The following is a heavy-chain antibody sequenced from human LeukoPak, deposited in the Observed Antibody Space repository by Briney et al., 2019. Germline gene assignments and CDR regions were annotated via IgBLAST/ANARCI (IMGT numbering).Heavy chain of an antibody. CDR2: INSDGSST. V-gene: IGHV3-74*01. CDR1: GFTFSSCW. J-gene: IGHJ4*02. CDR3: ARDRGDGDYYDY. D-gene: IGHD3-10*01. Sequence: GGSLRLSCAASGFTFSSCWMHWVRQAPGKGLAWVSRINSDGSSTSYADSVKGRFTISRDNAKNTLYLQMNSLRAEDTAVYYCARDRGDGDYYDYWGQGTLVTVSS.